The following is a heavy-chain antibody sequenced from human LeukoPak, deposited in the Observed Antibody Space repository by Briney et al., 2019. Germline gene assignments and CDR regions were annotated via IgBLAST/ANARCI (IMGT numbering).Heavy chain of an antibody. V-gene: IGHV4-34*01. J-gene: IGHJ3*02. Sequence: PSETLSLTCAVYGGFFSGYYWSWIRQPPRKGLERIREINHSGSTNYNPSLKSRVTISVDTSKNQFSLKLSSVTAADTAVYYRARPRVRKYQLLGAFDIWGQGTMVTVSS. CDR2: INHSGST. CDR1: GGFFSGYY. D-gene: IGHD2-2*01. CDR3: ARPRVRKYQLLGAFDI.